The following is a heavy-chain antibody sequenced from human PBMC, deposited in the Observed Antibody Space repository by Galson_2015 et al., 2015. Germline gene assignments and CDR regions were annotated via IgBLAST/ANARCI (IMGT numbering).Heavy chain of an antibody. D-gene: IGHD6-19*01. CDR1: GYSISSGYY. CDR3: ARVTGGAVAGTSDAGLDP. J-gene: IGHJ5*02. CDR2: IYHSGST. V-gene: IGHV4-38-2*01. Sequence: ETLSLTCAVSGYSISSGYYWGWIRHPPGKGLEWIGSIYHSGSTYYNPSLKSRVTISVDTSKNQFSLKLSSVTAADTAVYYCARVTGGAVAGTSDAGLDPWGQGTLVTVSS.